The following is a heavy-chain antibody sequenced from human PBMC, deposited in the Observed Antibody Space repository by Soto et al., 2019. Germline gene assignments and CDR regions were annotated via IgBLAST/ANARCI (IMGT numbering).Heavy chain of an antibody. CDR2: TNPNSGNT. J-gene: IGHJ2*01. V-gene: IGHV1-8*01. Sequence: GASVKVSCKASGYTFTSYDINWVRQATGQGLEWMGWTNPNSGNTGYAQKFQGRVTITADESTSTAYMELSSLRSEDTAVYYCAIDGYNHWYFDLWGRGTLVTVSS. CDR3: AIDGYNHWYFDL. D-gene: IGHD5-12*01. CDR1: GYTFTSYD.